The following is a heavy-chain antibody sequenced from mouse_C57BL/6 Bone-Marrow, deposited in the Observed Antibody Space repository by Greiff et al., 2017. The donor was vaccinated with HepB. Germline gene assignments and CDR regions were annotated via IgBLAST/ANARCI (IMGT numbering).Heavy chain of an antibody. CDR2: FYPGDGDT. J-gene: IGHJ2*01. Sequence: QVQLQQSGAELVKPGASVKISCKASGYAFSSYWMNWVKQRSGQGLEWIGQFYPGDGDTNYKEKFKGKATLTADKSSSTAYMQLSSLTSEDSAVYFCARGGVPTYFDYWGQGTTLTVSS. CDR3: ARGGVPTYFDY. CDR1: GYAFSSYW. V-gene: IGHV1-80*01.